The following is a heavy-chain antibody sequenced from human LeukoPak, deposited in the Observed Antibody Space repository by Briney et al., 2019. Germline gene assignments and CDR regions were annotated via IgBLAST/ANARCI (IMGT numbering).Heavy chain of an antibody. J-gene: IGHJ4*02. CDR1: GFSFSNHG. V-gene: IGHV3-30*03. Sequence: GGSLRLSCVASGFSFSNHGMHWVRQAPGKGLEWVSFVARDGGAKFYADSVKGRFTLSRDNSKNMFFLQMNFLTVEDTAIYYCAREATWGQWYFDHWGQGTPVIVSS. CDR3: AREATWGQWYFDH. D-gene: IGHD6-19*01. CDR2: VARDGGAK.